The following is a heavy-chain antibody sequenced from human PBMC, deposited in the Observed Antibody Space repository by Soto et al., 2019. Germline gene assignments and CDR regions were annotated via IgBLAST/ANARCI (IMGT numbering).Heavy chain of an antibody. V-gene: IGHV3-23*01. Sequence: WARKAPGKGLEWVSAISGSGGRTYYADSVKGRFTISRDNSKNTLYLQMNSLRAEDTAVYYCAKDLGWYSSSWDDAFDIWGQGTMVTVSS. J-gene: IGHJ3*02. CDR3: AKDLGWYSSSWDDAFDI. D-gene: IGHD6-13*01. CDR2: ISGSGGRT.